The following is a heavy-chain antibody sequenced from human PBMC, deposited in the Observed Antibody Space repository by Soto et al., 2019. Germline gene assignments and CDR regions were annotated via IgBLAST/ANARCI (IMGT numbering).Heavy chain of an antibody. CDR3: VKGEYYYDSSGYYPFDY. J-gene: IGHJ4*02. CDR1: GFTFSIYA. Sequence: GGSLRLSCSASGFTFSIYAMYWVRQAPGKGLEYVSSISTNGGSTDYADSVKGRFTISRDNSKNTVYLQMSSLRAEDTAVYYCVKGEYYYDSSGYYPFDYWGQGTLVTVSS. V-gene: IGHV3-64D*06. CDR2: ISTNGGST. D-gene: IGHD3-22*01.